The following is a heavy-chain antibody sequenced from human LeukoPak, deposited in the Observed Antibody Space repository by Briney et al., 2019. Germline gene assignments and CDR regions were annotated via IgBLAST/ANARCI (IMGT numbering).Heavy chain of an antibody. V-gene: IGHV4-4*07. CDR1: GDSISGYY. Sequence: PSETLSLTCTVSGDSISGYYWSWIRQPARKGLEWIGRIYTSGSTKYNPSFQGRVTMSLDTSKNQFSLRLSSVTAADTAIYYCAKYKFGSDYFSNWGQGTLVTVSS. CDR2: IYTSGST. J-gene: IGHJ4*02. D-gene: IGHD2/OR15-2a*01. CDR3: AKYKFGSDYFSN.